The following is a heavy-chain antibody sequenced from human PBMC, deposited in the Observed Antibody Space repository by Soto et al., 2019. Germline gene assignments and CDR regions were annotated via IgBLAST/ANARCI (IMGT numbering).Heavy chain of an antibody. CDR2: ISAYNGNT. J-gene: IGHJ6*02. CDR1: GYTFTSYG. D-gene: IGHD3-10*01. Sequence: QVQLVQSGAEVKKPGASVKVSCKASGYTFTSYGISWVRQAPGQGLEWMGWISAYNGNTNYAQKLQGRVTMTTDTSTSTAYMERRSLRSDDTAVYDWAVSFDFGELHHYYDGMDVWGQGTTVTVSS. CDR3: AVSFDFGELHHYYDGMDV. V-gene: IGHV1-18*04.